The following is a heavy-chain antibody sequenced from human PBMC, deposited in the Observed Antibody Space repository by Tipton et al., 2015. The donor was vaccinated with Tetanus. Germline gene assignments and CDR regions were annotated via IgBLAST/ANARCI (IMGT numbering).Heavy chain of an antibody. D-gene: IGHD4-17*01. CDR2: IYYSGST. CDR1: GGSISSYY. Sequence: TLSLTCTVSGGSISSYYWSWIRQPPGKGLEWIGYIYYSGSTNYNPSLKSRVTISVDTSKNQFSLKLSSVTAADTAVYYCARGLVGGDYLNWFDPWGQGTLVTVSS. V-gene: IGHV4-59*01. CDR3: ARGLVGGDYLNWFDP. J-gene: IGHJ5*02.